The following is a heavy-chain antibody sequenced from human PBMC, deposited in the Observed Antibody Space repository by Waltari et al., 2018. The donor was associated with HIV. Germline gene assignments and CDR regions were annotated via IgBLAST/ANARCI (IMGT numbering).Heavy chain of an antibody. J-gene: IGHJ3*02. CDR1: GSSISAASY. CDR2: IHHSGRT. CDR3: ARVRITLIVAGPFDM. V-gene: IGHV4-38-2*01. Sequence: HVQLQESGPGLVKPSETLSLTCVVSGSSISAASYRGWIRQSPGKGLEWIGSIHHSGRTYHNPSLKSRVTISVDASKSQFSLKLTSATAADTAIYYCARVRITLIVAGPFDMWGQGTLVTVSS. D-gene: IGHD3-22*01.